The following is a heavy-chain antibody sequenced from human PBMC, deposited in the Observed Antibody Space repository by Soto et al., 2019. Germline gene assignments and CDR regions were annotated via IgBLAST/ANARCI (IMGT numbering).Heavy chain of an antibody. D-gene: IGHD2-2*02. V-gene: IGHV3-30-3*01. Sequence: PGGSLRLSCAASGFGFGGKTMYWVRQAPGRGLEWVALIAPDGSQIYYADSVKGRFTISRDNSKNTLYLQMDSLRAEDTSLYLCATDIHATWPLNSWGQGTLVTVSS. CDR3: ATDIHATWPLNS. CDR1: GFGFGGKT. J-gene: IGHJ5*02. CDR2: IAPDGSQI.